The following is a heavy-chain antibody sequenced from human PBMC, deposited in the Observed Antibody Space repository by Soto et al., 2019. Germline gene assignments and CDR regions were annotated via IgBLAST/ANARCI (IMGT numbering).Heavy chain of an antibody. V-gene: IGHV1-3*01. CDR2: INAGNGNT. J-gene: IGHJ6*03. Sequence: ASVKVSCKASGYTFTSYAMHWVRQAPGQRLEWMGWINAGNGNTKYSQKFQGRVTITRDTSASTAYMELSSLRSEDTAVYYCARNDYIWGSYRRDYYYYYMDVWGKGTTVTVSS. CDR3: ARNDYIWGSYRRDYYYYYMDV. CDR1: GYTFTSYA. D-gene: IGHD3-16*02.